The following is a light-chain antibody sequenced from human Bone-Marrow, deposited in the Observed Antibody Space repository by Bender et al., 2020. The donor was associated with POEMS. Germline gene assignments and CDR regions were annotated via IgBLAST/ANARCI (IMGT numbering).Light chain of an antibody. CDR2: DVD. CDR1: SSDVGGYNF. J-gene: IGLJ3*02. Sequence: QSALIQPRSVSGSPGQSITISCTGTSSDVGGYNFVSWYQQHPGKVPKIMIYDVDLRPSGVSDRFAGSKSGDTASLTISGLQAEDEADYYCSSYSDRSTWVFGGGTRLTVL. CDR3: SSYSDRSTWV. V-gene: IGLV2-14*03.